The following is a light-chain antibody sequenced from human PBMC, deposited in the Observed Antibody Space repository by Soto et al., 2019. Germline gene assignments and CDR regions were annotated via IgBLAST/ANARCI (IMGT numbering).Light chain of an antibody. CDR1: QRVSGN. J-gene: IGKJ5*01. V-gene: IGKV3-15*01. CDR3: QQYNDWPTIT. CDR2: GAS. Sequence: EIVMTQSPVTLSVSPGERATLSCRASQRVSGNLAWYQQKPGHAPRLLIYGASTRATGLPARFSGSGSGTEFTRTISSLQYEDFAVYYCQQYNDWPTITFGQGTLLEIK.